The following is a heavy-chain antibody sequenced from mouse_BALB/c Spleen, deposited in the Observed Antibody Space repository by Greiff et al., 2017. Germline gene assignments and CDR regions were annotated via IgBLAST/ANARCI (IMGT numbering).Heavy chain of an antibody. D-gene: IGHD3-2*01. CDR1: GYSITSGYY. J-gene: IGHJ3*01. CDR2: ISYDGSN. Sequence: EVKLVESGPGLVKPSQSLSLTCSVTGYSITSGYYWNWIRQFPGNKLEWMGYISYDGSNNYNPSLKNRISITRDTSKNQFFLKLNSVTTEDTATYYCARRGGQLGLGFAYWGQGTLVTVSA. V-gene: IGHV3-6*02. CDR3: ARRGGQLGLGFAY.